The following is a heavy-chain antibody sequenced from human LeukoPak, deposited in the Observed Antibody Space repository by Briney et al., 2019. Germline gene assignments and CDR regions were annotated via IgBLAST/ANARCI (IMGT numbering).Heavy chain of an antibody. Sequence: SETLSLTCAVYGGSFSGYYWSWIRQPPGKGLEWIGEINHSGSTNYNPSLKSRVTISVDTSKNQSSLKLSSVTAADTAVYYCARGSGSGSPKGSYYYYGMDVWGKGTTVTVSS. J-gene: IGHJ6*04. CDR2: INHSGST. CDR3: ARGSGSGSPKGSYYYYGMDV. V-gene: IGHV4-34*01. CDR1: GGSFSGYY. D-gene: IGHD3-10*01.